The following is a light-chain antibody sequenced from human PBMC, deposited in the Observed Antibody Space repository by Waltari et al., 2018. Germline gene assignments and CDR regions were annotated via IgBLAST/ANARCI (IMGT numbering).Light chain of an antibody. CDR3: QQYHSVPWT. CDR2: KAS. CDR1: QGISTW. V-gene: IGKV1-5*03. J-gene: IGKJ1*01. Sequence: DIQMTQSPSSLSASIGDRVTITCRASQGISTWLAWYQQKPGKAPNLLIYKASSLHAWVPSRFSGSGSGTDFTLTISSLQPEDFASYYCQQYHSVPWTFGQGTKVEIK.